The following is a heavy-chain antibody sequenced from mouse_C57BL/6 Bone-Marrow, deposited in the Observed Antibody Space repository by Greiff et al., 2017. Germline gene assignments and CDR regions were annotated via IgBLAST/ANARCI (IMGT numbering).Heavy chain of an antibody. CDR2: IYPGDGDT. V-gene: IGHV1-82*01. CDR1: GYAFSSSW. D-gene: IGHD2-4*01. Sequence: QLKQSGPELVKPGASVKISCKASGYAFSSSWMNWVKQRPGKGLEWIGRIYPGDGDTNYNGKFKGKATLTADNSSSTAYMQLSSLTSEDSAVYYCAREGIYYDYEGGFAYWGQGTLVTVSA. J-gene: IGHJ3*01. CDR3: AREGIYYDYEGGFAY.